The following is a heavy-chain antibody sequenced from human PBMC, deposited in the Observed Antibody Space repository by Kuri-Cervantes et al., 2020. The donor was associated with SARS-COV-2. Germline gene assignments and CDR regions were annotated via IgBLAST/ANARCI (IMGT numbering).Heavy chain of an antibody. CDR1: GYTFTNYG. Sequence: ASVKVSCKASGYTFTNYGVSWVRQAPGQGLEWMGWISANDGNTNYAQKFQGRVTMTTDTSTVTAYLELRSLRSDDTAVYYCATDLLFFGVVVMSFDIWGQGTMVTVSS. J-gene: IGHJ3*02. D-gene: IGHD3-3*01. V-gene: IGHV1-18*01. CDR3: ATDLLFFGVVVMSFDI. CDR2: ISANDGNT.